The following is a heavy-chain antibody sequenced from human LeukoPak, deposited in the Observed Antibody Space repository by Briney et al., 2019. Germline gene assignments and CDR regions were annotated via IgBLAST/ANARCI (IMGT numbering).Heavy chain of an antibody. J-gene: IGHJ5*02. V-gene: IGHV3-20*04. Sequence: GGSLRLSCAASGFTFDDYGMSWVRQAPGKGLEWVSGINWNGGSTGYADSVKGRFTISRDNAKNSLYLQMNSLRAENTALYYCAREDYDYVWGSYPSGGFDPWGQGTLVTVSS. D-gene: IGHD3-16*02. CDR2: INWNGGST. CDR3: AREDYDYVWGSYPSGGFDP. CDR1: GFTFDDYG.